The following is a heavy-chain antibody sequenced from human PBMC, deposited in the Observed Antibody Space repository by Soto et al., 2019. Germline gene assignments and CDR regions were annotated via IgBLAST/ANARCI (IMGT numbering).Heavy chain of an antibody. J-gene: IGHJ4*02. D-gene: IGHD3-3*01. CDR2: SSGAGDST. Sequence: EVQLLESGGGSVQPGGSLRLSCAASGFTFSTYSMSWVRQAPGKGLGWVSVSSGAGDSTYYADSVKGRFTISRDNSMTMLYLQMNSLRAEDTAVYYCAKDLSTWRGFGLGDWGQGTLVTVSS. CDR3: AKDLSTWRGFGLGD. V-gene: IGHV3-23*01. CDR1: GFTFSTYS.